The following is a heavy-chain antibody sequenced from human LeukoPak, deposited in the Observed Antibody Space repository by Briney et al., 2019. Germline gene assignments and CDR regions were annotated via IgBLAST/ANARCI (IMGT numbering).Heavy chain of an antibody. D-gene: IGHD6-25*01. CDR2: IYPGDSDT. J-gene: IGHJ6*03. Sequence: KISCKGSGYSFTSYWIGWVRQMPGKGLEWMGIIYPGDSDTRYSPSFQGQVTISADKSISTAYLQWSSLKASDTAMYYCASSASVIAADYYYMDVWGKGTTVTVSS. CDR1: GYSFTSYW. CDR3: ASSASVIAADYYYMDV. V-gene: IGHV5-51*01.